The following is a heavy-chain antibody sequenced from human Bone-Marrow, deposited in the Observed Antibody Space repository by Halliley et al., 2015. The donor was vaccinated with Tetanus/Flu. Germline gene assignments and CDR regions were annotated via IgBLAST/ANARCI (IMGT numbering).Heavy chain of an antibody. CDR3: ARNLQTGETDS. CDR1: GASINSFY. D-gene: IGHD3-16*01. V-gene: IGHV4-59*01. J-gene: IGHJ4*02. Sequence: TLSLTCSVSGASINSFYWSWIRQPPGKGLEWIGYIYYSGSTSYNPSLKSRVTISVDTSKNQFSLNLTSVTAADTAVYYCARNLQTGETDSWGQGSLVTASS. CDR2: IYYSGST.